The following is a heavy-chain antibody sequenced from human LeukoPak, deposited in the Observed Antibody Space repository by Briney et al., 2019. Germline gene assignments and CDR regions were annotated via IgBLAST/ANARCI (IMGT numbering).Heavy chain of an antibody. CDR1: GFTFSNNA. CDR3: ASPQYCTGGLCSRFDC. Sequence: GGSLRPSCAASGFTFSNNATSGFRKAPGKGLEWVSGVSESGGSTHYADSVKGRFTISRDNSKNTLYLQMNRLRAEDTAVYYCASPQYCTGGLCSRFDCWGQGTLVTVSS. CDR2: VSESGGST. D-gene: IGHD2-8*02. J-gene: IGHJ4*02. V-gene: IGHV3-23*01.